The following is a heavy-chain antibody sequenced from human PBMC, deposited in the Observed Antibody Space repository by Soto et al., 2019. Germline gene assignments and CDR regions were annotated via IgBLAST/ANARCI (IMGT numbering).Heavy chain of an antibody. Sequence: GGSLRLSCTASGFTFSDYGMNWFRQAPGKGLEWVGFIRSKAYGGTTEYAASVKGRFTISRDDSKSIVYLQMNSLHTEDTAMYYCTHAEINYWGQGTLVTVSS. CDR3: THAEINY. CDR2: IRSKAYGGTT. CDR1: GFTFSDYG. V-gene: IGHV3-49*03. J-gene: IGHJ4*02.